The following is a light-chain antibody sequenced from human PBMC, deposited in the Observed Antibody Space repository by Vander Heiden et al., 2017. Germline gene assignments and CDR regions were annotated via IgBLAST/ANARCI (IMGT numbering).Light chain of an antibody. Sequence: QSVLTPPPSVSGAPGQRVTISCTGSSSTIGAGSAVPWYQQLPGTAPKLLIYGSSNRPAGVPDRFSGSKSGTAASLAITGLQAEEEADYDSQSYDSSLSGWVFGGGTKLTVL. CDR3: QSYDSSLSGWV. CDR1: SSTIGAGSA. V-gene: IGLV1-40*01. CDR2: GSS. J-gene: IGLJ3*02.